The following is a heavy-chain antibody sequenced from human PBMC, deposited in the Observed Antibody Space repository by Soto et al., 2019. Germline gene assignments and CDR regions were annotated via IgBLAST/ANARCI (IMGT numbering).Heavy chain of an antibody. D-gene: IGHD3-10*01. CDR3: ARSQITMVRGVIPYYFDY. V-gene: IGHV3-21*01. J-gene: IGHJ4*02. CDR1: GFTFSSYS. Sequence: GGSLRLSCAASGFTFSSYSMNWVRQAPGKGLEWVSSISSSSSYIYYADSVKGRFTISRDNAKNSLYLQMNSLRAEDTAVYYCARSQITMVRGVIPYYFDYWGQGTLVTVSS. CDR2: ISSSSSYI.